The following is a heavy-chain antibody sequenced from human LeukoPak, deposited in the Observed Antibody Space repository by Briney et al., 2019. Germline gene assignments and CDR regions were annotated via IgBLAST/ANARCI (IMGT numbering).Heavy chain of an antibody. Sequence: ASVKVSCKASGYAFTDYGIGWVRQAPGHGLEWLGWIRGYTGATNYAQNLQARVTMTTDTATSTAYMELRSLTSDDTAMYYCARGWRSLQSNQISPFDSWGLGTLVTVSS. CDR1: GYAFTDYG. V-gene: IGHV1-18*04. CDR3: ARGWRSLQSNQISPFDS. CDR2: IRGYTGAT. D-gene: IGHD5-24*01. J-gene: IGHJ4*02.